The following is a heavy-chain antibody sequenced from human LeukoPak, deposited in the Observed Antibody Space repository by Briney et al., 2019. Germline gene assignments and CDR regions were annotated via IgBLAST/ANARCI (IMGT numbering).Heavy chain of an antibody. D-gene: IGHD2-8*01. J-gene: IGHJ4*02. CDR2: MNPNSGNT. Sequence: ASVRVSCKASGYTFTSYDINWVRQATGQGLEWMGWMNPNSGNTGYAQKFQGRVTMTRDTSISTAYMELSRPRSDDTAVYYCARDSYCTNGVCPKDYWGQGTLVTVSS. CDR1: GYTFTSYD. V-gene: IGHV1-8*01. CDR3: ARDSYCTNGVCPKDY.